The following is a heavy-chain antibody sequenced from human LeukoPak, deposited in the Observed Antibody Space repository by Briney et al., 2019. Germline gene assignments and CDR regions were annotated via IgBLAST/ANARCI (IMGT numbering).Heavy chain of an antibody. CDR1: GGSISTYY. CDR2: INHSGST. V-gene: IGHV4-34*01. Sequence: KPSETLSLTCTVSGGSISTYYWSWIRQPPGKGLEWIGEINHSGSTNYNPSLKSRVTISVDTSKNQFSLKLSSVTAADTAVYYCARVIPPLGYCSSTSCAKRGRRYYFDYWGQGTLVTVSS. D-gene: IGHD2-2*01. CDR3: ARVIPPLGYCSSTSCAKRGRRYYFDY. J-gene: IGHJ4*02.